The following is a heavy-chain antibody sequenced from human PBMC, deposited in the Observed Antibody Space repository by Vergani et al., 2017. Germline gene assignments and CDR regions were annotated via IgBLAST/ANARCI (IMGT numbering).Heavy chain of an antibody. Sequence: QVQLVESGGGVVQPGRSLRLSCAASGFTFSSYGMHWVRQAPGKGLEWVAVIWYDGSNKYYADSVKGRFTISRDNSKNTLYLQMNSLRAADTAVYYCAKDELGFCGDISCLAMDVWGQGTTVSVSS. V-gene: IGHV3-33*06. CDR3: AKDELGFCGDISCLAMDV. D-gene: IGHD2-15*01. CDR2: IWYDGSNK. J-gene: IGHJ6*02. CDR1: GFTFSSYG.